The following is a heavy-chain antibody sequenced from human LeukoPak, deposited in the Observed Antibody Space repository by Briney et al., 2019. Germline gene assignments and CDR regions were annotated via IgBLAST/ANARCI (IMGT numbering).Heavy chain of an antibody. CDR1: GFTFSSYS. CDR2: ISSSSSYI. CDR3: ARGDSGWYVTCFDY. J-gene: IGHJ4*02. V-gene: IGHV3-21*01. Sequence: GGSLTLSCAASGFTFSSYSMNWARQAPGKGLEWVSSISSSSSYIYYADSVKGRFTISRDNAKNSLYLQVNSLRAEDTAVYYCARGDSGWYVTCFDYWGQGTLVTVSS. D-gene: IGHD6-19*01.